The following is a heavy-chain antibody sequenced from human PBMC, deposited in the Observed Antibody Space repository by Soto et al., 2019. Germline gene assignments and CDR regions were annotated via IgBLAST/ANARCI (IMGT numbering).Heavy chain of an antibody. D-gene: IGHD2-15*01. CDR2: ISGSGGST. CDR3: SKVDCSGGSCYSVDY. Sequence: EVQLLESGGGLVQPGGSLRLSCAASGFTFSSYAMSWVGQAPGKGLEWVSGISGSGGSTYYADSVKGRFTISRDNSKNTLYLQMNSLRAEDTAVYYCSKVDCSGGSCYSVDYWGQGTLVTVSS. J-gene: IGHJ4*02. CDR1: GFTFSSYA. V-gene: IGHV3-23*01.